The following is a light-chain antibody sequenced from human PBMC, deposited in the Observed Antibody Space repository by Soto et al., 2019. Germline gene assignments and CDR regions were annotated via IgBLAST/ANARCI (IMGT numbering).Light chain of an antibody. Sequence: EIVLTQSPGTLSLSPGDRVTLSCRASQSVSTNYFSWYQQKPGQAPRHLIYATSSRAVGIPDRFSGSGSGTDFTLTISRLEPEDFAMYYCQQYGDYNSPRYSFGQGTRLEI. CDR1: QSVSTNY. J-gene: IGKJ2*03. CDR3: QQYGDYNSPRYS. V-gene: IGKV3-20*01. CDR2: ATS.